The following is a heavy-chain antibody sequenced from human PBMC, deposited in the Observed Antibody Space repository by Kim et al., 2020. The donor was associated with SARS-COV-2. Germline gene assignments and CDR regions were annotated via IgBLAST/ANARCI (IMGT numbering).Heavy chain of an antibody. Sequence: GGSLRLSCAVSGFTFSDHYMDWVRQAPGKGLGWVGRTRDKANSYTTVYAASVTGRFTISRDDSQNSLSLQMNSLKTEDTAVYYCARNSRRGSSWSHFDYWGQGTLVTVSS. CDR3: ARNSRRGSSWSHFDY. CDR2: TRDKANSYTT. J-gene: IGHJ4*02. V-gene: IGHV3-72*01. D-gene: IGHD6-13*01. CDR1: GFTFSDHY.